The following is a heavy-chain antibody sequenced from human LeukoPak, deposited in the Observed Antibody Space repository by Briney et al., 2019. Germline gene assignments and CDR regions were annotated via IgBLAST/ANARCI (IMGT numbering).Heavy chain of an antibody. CDR2: INHSGST. Sequence: GKGLEWIGEINHSGSTNYNPSLKSRVTISVDTSKNQFSLKLSSVTAADTAVYYCARDAFDIWGQGTMVTVSS. CDR3: ARDAFDI. J-gene: IGHJ3*02. V-gene: IGHV4-34*01.